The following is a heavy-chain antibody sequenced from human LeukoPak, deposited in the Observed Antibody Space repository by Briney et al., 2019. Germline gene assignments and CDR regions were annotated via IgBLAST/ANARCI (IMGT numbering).Heavy chain of an antibody. J-gene: IGHJ4*02. D-gene: IGHD3-22*01. Sequence: ASVKVSCKASDYSFTTYAMHWVRQAPGQRLEWMGWINAGNGNTKYSQKFQGRVTITRDTSASTAYMELSSLRSEDTAVYYCAREGSGYDSSGTSDYWGQGTLVTVSS. CDR2: INAGNGNT. CDR1: DYSFTTYA. CDR3: AREGSGYDSSGTSDY. V-gene: IGHV1-3*01.